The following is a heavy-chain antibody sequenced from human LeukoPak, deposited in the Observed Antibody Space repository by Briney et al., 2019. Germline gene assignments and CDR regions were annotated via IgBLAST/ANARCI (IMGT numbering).Heavy chain of an antibody. CDR1: GFTFSDYY. V-gene: IGHV3-11*04. CDR3: ARDAPWNDYSNYVGY. J-gene: IGHJ4*02. D-gene: IGHD4-11*01. CDR2: ISSSGSTI. Sequence: GGSLRLSCAASGFTFSDYYMSWIRQAPGKGLEWVSYISSSGSTIYYADSVKGRFTISRDNAKNSLYLQMNSLRAEDTAVYYCARDAPWNDYSNYVGYWGQGTLVTVSS.